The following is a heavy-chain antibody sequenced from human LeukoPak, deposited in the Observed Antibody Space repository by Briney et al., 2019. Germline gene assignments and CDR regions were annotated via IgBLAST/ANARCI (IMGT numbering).Heavy chain of an antibody. J-gene: IGHJ4*02. CDR3: ARDQGIAVAGSYFDY. CDR1: GFTFSSYA. CDR2: ISYDGSNK. V-gene: IGHV3-30-3*01. D-gene: IGHD6-19*01. Sequence: PGRSLRLSCAASGFTFSSYAMHWVRQAPGKGLEWVAVISYDGSNKYYADSVKGRFTISRDNSKNTLYLQMNSLRAEDTAVYYCARDQGIAVAGSYFDYWGQGTLVTVSS.